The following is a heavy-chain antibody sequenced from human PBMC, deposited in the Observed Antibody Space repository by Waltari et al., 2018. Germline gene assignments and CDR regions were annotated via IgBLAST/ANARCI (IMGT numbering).Heavy chain of an antibody. D-gene: IGHD7-27*01. J-gene: IGHJ4*02. CDR1: GYSLTELS. Sequence: QVQLVQSGAEVKKPGASVRISCKISGYSLTELSVHWVRQAPGNGLEWMGGFAREDGETIVAQGFQGRVTMTEETSPEPAYMELSSLSSEDTAVYFCAAKEAWGNRAFDYWGQGTLVTVSS. CDR3: AAKEAWGNRAFDY. CDR2: FAREDGET. V-gene: IGHV1-24*01.